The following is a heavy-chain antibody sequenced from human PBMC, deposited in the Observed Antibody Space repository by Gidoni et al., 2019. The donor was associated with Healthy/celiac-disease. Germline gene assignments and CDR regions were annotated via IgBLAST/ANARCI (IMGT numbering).Heavy chain of an antibody. V-gene: IGHV3-7*03. CDR1: GFTFSSYW. D-gene: IGHD3-3*01. J-gene: IGHJ4*02. CDR2: IKQDGSEK. CDR3: ARAAIFGVVVFDY. Sequence: EVQLVESGGGLVQPGGSLGLSCSASGFTFSSYWMSWVRQAPVKGLEWVSNIKQDGSEKYYVDSVKGRFTISRDNSKNSLYLQMNSLRAEDTAVYYCARAAIFGVVVFDYWGQGTLVTVSS.